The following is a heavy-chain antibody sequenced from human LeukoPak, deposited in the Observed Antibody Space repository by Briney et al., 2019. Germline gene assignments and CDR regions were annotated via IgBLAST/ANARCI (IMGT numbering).Heavy chain of an antibody. Sequence: PSETLSLTCTVSGVSIKNYYWSWIRQPPGKGLEWIANIYYAGSSNYNPSLKSRVTISVDTSKNQFSLKLSSVTAADTAVYYCARATTYGGNYFDHWGQGTLVTVSS. CDR2: IYYAGSS. J-gene: IGHJ4*02. V-gene: IGHV4-59*01. CDR1: GVSIKNYY. CDR3: ARATTYGGNYFDH. D-gene: IGHD4-23*01.